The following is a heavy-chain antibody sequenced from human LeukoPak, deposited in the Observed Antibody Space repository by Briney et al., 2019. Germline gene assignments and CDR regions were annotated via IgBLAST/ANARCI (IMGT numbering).Heavy chain of an antibody. CDR2: ISDSLGRT. V-gene: IGHV3-23*01. J-gene: IGHJ4*01. D-gene: IGHD6-19*01. CDR3: AKGIYSSGWSYFDY. Sequence: GGSLRLSCAASGFTFSSYAMSWVRQAPGKGLEWVSSISDSLGRTYYADSVKGRFTISRDNSKNTLYLQMNSLRAEDTAVYYCAKGIYSSGWSYFDYWGHGTLVTVSS. CDR1: GFTFSSYA.